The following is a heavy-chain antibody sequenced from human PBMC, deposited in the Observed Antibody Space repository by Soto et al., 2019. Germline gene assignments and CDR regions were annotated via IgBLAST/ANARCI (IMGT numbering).Heavy chain of an antibody. CDR3: AGATRNTSYGMDV. CDR1: GYSISSGYY. J-gene: IGHJ6*02. D-gene: IGHD2-15*01. CDR2: IYHSGSS. V-gene: IGHV4-38-2*01. Sequence: PSETLSLTCGVSGYSISSGYYWGWIRQPPGKGLEWIGSIYHSGSSYYNPSLKSRVTISVDTSKNQVSLKMTSVTAADTAVYYCAGATRNTSYGMDVWGQGTAVTVSS.